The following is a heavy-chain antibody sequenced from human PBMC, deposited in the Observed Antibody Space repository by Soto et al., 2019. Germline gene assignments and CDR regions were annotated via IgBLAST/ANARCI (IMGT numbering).Heavy chain of an antibody. Sequence: ESGGGLVQPGGSLRLSCAASGFTFSNYWMTWVRQALGKGLEWVANIKRDGSGGSYLDSVRGRFTVSRDNARNSLYLQMNSLRAEDTALYYCARDVSPGSSGWYFDAFDIWGQGTMVTVSS. D-gene: IGHD6-13*01. CDR1: GFTFSNYW. CDR2: IKRDGSGG. CDR3: ARDVSPGSSGWYFDAFDI. V-gene: IGHV3-7*01. J-gene: IGHJ3*02.